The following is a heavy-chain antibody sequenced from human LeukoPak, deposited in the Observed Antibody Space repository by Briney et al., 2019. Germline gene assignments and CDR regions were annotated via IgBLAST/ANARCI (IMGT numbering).Heavy chain of an antibody. CDR1: GFSITSGYY. CDR2: IYHSGTT. D-gene: IGHD3-3*01. V-gene: IGHV4-38-2*02. J-gene: IGHJ4*01. CDR3: ATYYTIFEPFDY. Sequence: SETLSLTCNVSGFSITSGYYWGWIRQPPGKGLEWIGSIYHSGTTHVNPSFKSRVTISVDTSKNQFSLKLNSVTAADTAVYYCATYYTIFEPFDYWGRGTLVTVSS.